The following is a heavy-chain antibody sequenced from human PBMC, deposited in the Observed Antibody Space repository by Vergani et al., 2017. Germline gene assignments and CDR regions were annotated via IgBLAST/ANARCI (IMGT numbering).Heavy chain of an antibody. CDR2: INPKSGGT. CDR1: GYTFTGYY. V-gene: IGHV1-2*02. CDR3: ARAGGGFGELFNYYYYGMDV. Sequence: QVQLVQSGAEVKKPGASVKVSCKASGYTFTGYYMHWVRQAPGKGLEWMGWINPKSGGTNYAQKFQGRVTISVDTSKNQFSLKLSSVTAADTALYYCARAGGGFGELFNYYYYGMDVWGQGTTVTVSS. J-gene: IGHJ6*02. D-gene: IGHD3-10*01.